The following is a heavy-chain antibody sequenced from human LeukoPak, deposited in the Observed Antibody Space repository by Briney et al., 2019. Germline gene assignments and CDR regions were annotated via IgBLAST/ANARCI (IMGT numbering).Heavy chain of an antibody. CDR3: AKDSPTIRSSSWLYYFDN. Sequence: ASVKVSCKASGYTFTSYDINWVRQATGQGLEWMGWMNPNSGNTGYAQKFQGRVTITRNTSISTAYMELSSLRSEDTAVYYCAKDSPTIRSSSWLYYFDNWGQGTLVTVSS. D-gene: IGHD6-13*01. J-gene: IGHJ4*02. V-gene: IGHV1-8*03. CDR2: MNPNSGNT. CDR1: GYTFTSYD.